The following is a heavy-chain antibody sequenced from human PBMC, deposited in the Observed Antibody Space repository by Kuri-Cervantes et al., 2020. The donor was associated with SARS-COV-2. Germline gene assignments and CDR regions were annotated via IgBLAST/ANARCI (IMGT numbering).Heavy chain of an antibody. D-gene: IGHD2-8*01. V-gene: IGHV3-7*01. CDR1: GLTFTNSW. Sequence: GESLKISCAASGLTFTNSWISWVRQAPGKGLEWVANINQDGSEKHPVDSVRGRFTISRDDAANSVDLLLNSLRVEDTAVYYCVSETFGVLDSWGKGSLVTVSS. J-gene: IGHJ4*02. CDR3: VSETFGVLDS. CDR2: INQDGSEK.